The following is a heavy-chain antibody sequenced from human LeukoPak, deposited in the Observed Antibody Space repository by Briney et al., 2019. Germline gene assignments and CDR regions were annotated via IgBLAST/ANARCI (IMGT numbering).Heavy chain of an antibody. D-gene: IGHD3-22*01. CDR3: ARTQTRDYYDSSGYYFDY. Sequence: ASVKVSCKASGYTFTSYDLHWVRQAPGQGLEWMGLINPSGDTTSFAQKFQGRVTMTRDTSTSTAYMELSSLRSEDTAVYYCARTQTRDYYDSSGYYFDYWGQGTLVTVSS. CDR1: GYTFTSYD. CDR2: INPSGDTT. J-gene: IGHJ4*02. V-gene: IGHV1-46*01.